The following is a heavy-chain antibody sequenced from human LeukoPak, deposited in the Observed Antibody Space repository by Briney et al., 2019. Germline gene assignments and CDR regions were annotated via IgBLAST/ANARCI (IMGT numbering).Heavy chain of an antibody. CDR1: GGSISSSSYY. J-gene: IGHJ3*02. D-gene: IGHD2-15*01. CDR3: ARDCSGGSCYGAFDI. V-gene: IGHV4-30-4*08. Sequence: SETLSLTCTVSGGSISSSSYYWGWIRQPPGKGLEWIGYIYDSGSTYYNPSLESRITISVDTSENRFSLKLSSVTATDTAVYYCARDCSGGSCYGAFDIWGQGTMVTVSS. CDR2: IYDSGST.